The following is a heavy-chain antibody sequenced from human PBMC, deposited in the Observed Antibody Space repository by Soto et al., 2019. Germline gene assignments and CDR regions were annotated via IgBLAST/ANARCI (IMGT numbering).Heavy chain of an antibody. V-gene: IGHV4-31*03. J-gene: IGHJ5*02. CDR3: ARESMDYDGSGSLHSSNWFAL. Sequence: SETLSLTCTVSGGSISSGGYYWSWIRQHPGKGLEWIGYIYYSGSTYYNPSLKSRVTISVDTSKNQFSLKLSSVTAADTAVYYCARESMDYDGSGSLHSSNWFALWGQGTLVTVAS. D-gene: IGHD3-10*01. CDR1: GGSISSGGYY. CDR2: IYYSGST.